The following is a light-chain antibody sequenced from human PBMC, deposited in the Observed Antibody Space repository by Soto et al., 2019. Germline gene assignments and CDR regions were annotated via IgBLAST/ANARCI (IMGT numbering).Light chain of an antibody. CDR3: QVWDASSVNWI. J-gene: IGLJ2*01. CDR1: SIGSKS. Sequence: SYELTQPPSVSVAPGQTATITCGGDSIGSKSVNWYQQKTGQAPVVVVYAENDRPSGIPERFSGSNSVNTATLTIRRVEARDEADYYCQVWDASSVNWIFGGGT. V-gene: IGLV3-21*02. CDR2: AEN.